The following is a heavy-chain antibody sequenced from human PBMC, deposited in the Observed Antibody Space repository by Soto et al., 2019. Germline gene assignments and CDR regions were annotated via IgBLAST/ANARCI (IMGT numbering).Heavy chain of an antibody. CDR2: IYYSGST. J-gene: IGHJ6*02. CDR3: ARHAPLGLYYYYGMDV. Sequence: PSETLSLTCTVSGGSISSSSYYWGWIRQPPGKGLEWIGSIYYSGSTYYNPSLKSRVTISVDTSKNQFSLKLSSVTAADTAVYYCARHAPLGLYYYYGMDVWGQGTTVTAP. V-gene: IGHV4-39*01. CDR1: GGSISSSSYY.